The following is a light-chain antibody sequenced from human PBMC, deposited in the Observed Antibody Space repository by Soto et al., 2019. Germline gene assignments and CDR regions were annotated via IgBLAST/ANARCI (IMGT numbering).Light chain of an antibody. CDR2: GAS. CDR1: QTISSW. J-gene: IGKJ4*01. V-gene: IGKV1-5*01. CDR3: QQSYTSPVT. Sequence: DIQMTQSPSTLSGSVGDRVTITCLASQTISSWLAWYQQKPGKAPNLLIYGASNLQSGVPSRFSGGGSGTDFTLTISSLQPEDFGTYYCQQSYTSPVTFGGGTKVDI.